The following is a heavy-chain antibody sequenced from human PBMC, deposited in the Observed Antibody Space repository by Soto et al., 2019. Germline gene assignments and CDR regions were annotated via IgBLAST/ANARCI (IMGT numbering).Heavy chain of an antibody. V-gene: IGHV4-31*03. CDR1: GGSISSGGYY. D-gene: IGHD3-10*01. J-gene: IGHJ6*03. Sequence: PSETLSLTCTVSGGSISSGGYYWSWIRQHPGKGLEWIGYIYYSGSTYYNPSLKSRVTISVDTSKNQFSLKLSSVTAADTAVYYCATYGLGSYYNFRNYYYYMDVWGKGTTVTVSS. CDR2: IYYSGST. CDR3: ATYGLGSYYNFRNYYYYMDV.